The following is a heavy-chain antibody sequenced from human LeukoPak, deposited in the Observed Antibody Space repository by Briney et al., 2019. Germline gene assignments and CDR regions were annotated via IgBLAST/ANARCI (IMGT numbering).Heavy chain of an antibody. J-gene: IGHJ4*02. V-gene: IGHV1-69*13. CDR3: ASSYDSNGYFQY. CDR2: IIPIFGTA. D-gene: IGHD3-22*01. CDR1: GGTFSSYA. Sequence: ASVKVSFKASGGTFSSYAISWVRQAPGQGLEWMGGIIPIFGTANYAQKFQGRVTITADESTSTDYMELSSLRSEDTAVYYCASSYDSNGYFQYWGQGSLVTVSS.